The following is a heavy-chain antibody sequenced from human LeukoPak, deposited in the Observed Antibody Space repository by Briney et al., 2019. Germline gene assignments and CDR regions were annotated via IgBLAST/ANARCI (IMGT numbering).Heavy chain of an antibody. V-gene: IGHV3-73*01. CDR1: GFTFSGSA. Sequence: PGGSLRLSCAASGFTFSGSAMHWVRQASGKGLEWVGRIRSKANSYATAYAASVKGRFTTSRDDSKNTAYLQMNSLKTEDTAVYYCTRLSGYSSSSDIRVYWGQGTLVTVSS. D-gene: IGHD6-6*01. CDR3: TRLSGYSSSSDIRVY. J-gene: IGHJ4*02. CDR2: IRSKANSYAT.